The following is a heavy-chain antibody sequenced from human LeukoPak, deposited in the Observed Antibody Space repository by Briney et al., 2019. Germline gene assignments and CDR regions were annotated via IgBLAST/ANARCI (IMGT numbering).Heavy chain of an antibody. CDR3: ARDLGLDYYYPMDV. V-gene: IGHV3-66*01. CDR2: LYSGGTT. CDR1: GFTVSSNY. J-gene: IGHJ6*02. Sequence: GGSLRLSCVASGFTVSSNYMSWVRQAPGKGLEWVSILYSGGTTYYADSVKGRFTISRDNSKNTVYLQMNSLRAEDTAVYYCARDLGLDYYYPMDVWGQGTAVTVSS.